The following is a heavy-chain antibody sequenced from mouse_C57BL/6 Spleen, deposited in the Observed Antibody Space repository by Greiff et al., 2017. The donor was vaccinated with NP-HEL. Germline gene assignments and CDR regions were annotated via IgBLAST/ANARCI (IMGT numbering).Heavy chain of an antibody. D-gene: IGHD1-1*02. J-gene: IGHJ3*01. V-gene: IGHV1-15*01. Sequence: VQLQQSGAELVRPGASVTLSCKASGYTFTDYEMHWVKQTPVHGLEWIGAIDPETGGTAYNQKFKGKAILTADKSSSTAYMELRSLTSEDSAVYYCTNYASFAYWGQGTLVTVSA. CDR3: TNYASFAY. CDR1: GYTFTDYE. CDR2: IDPETGGT.